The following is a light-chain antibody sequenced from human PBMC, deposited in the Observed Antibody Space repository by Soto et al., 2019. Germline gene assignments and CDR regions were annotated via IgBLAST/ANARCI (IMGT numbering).Light chain of an antibody. CDR2: AAS. CDR3: QQTYTTLSIT. V-gene: IGKV1-39*01. CDR1: ENISRH. Sequence: DIQMTQSPSSLSGSVGDRVTITCRASENISRHVNWYQQKPGKAPKLLIYAASSLQNGVPSRFRGGGSGTDFTLTISNLQPEDFATYYCQQTYTTLSITCGQGTRLESK. J-gene: IGKJ5*01.